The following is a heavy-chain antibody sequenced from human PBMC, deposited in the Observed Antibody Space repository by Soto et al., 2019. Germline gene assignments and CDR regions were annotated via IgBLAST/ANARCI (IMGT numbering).Heavy chain of an antibody. D-gene: IGHD6-6*01. CDR1: GFTFSSYA. V-gene: IGHV3-9*01. CDR2: ISWNSGSI. CDR3: AKGLDRSSSSLFDY. J-gene: IGHJ4*02. Sequence: GGSLRLSCAASGFTFSSYAMSWVRQAPGKGLEWVSGISWNSGSIGYADSVKGRFTISRDNAKNSLYLQMNSLRAEDTALYYCAKGLDRSSSSLFDYWGQGTLVTVSS.